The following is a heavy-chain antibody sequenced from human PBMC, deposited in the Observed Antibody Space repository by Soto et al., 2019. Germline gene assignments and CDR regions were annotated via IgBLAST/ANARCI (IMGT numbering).Heavy chain of an antibody. CDR1: GFTFSSYG. V-gene: IGHV3-33*01. CDR2: IWYDGSNK. D-gene: IGHD2-2*01. J-gene: IGHJ6*02. CDR3: ARVAPSNYGMDV. Sequence: QMQLVESGGGVVQPGRSLRLSCGVSGFTFSSYGMHWVRQAPGKGLERVAVIWYDGSNKYYADSVQGRFTISRDNSKNTLYLQMNSLRAEDTAVYYCARVAPSNYGMDVWGQGTTVTVSS.